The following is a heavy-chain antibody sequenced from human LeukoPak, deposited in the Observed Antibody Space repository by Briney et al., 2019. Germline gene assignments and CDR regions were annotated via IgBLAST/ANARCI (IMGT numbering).Heavy chain of an antibody. CDR1: GFTFSSYW. Sequence: GGSLRLSCAASGFTFSSYWMSWVRQAPGKGLEWAANIKQDGSEKYYVDSVKGRFTISRDNAKNSLYLQMNSLRAEDTAVYYCAREDSSSTFDYWGQGTLVTVSS. CDR3: AREDSSSTFDY. CDR2: IKQDGSEK. J-gene: IGHJ4*02. D-gene: IGHD6-6*01. V-gene: IGHV3-7*01.